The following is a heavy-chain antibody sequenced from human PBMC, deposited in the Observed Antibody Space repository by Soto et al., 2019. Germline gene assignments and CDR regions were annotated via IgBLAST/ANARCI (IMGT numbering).Heavy chain of an antibody. CDR1: GFTFSSYA. J-gene: IGHJ4*02. Sequence: EVQLLESGGGLVQPGGSLRLSCAASGFTFSSYAMSWVRQAPGKGLEWVSAISGRGGSTYYADSVKGRFTISRDNSKNTLYLQMNSLRAEDTAVYYCAKGGYSGYDYTPLDYWGQGTLVTVSS. CDR2: ISGRGGST. CDR3: AKGGYSGYDYTPLDY. V-gene: IGHV3-23*01. D-gene: IGHD5-12*01.